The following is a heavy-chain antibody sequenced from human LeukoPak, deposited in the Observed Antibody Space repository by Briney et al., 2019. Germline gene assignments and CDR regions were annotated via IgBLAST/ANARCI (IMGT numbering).Heavy chain of an antibody. Sequence: SETLSLTCAVSGYSISSGYCWGWIRQPPGKGLEWIGSIYHSGSTYYNPSLKSRLTISVDTSKNQFSLKLSSVIAADTAVYYCARHRDYDFWSGYPDAFDIWGQGTMVTVSS. V-gene: IGHV4-38-2*01. CDR3: ARHRDYDFWSGYPDAFDI. D-gene: IGHD3-3*01. CDR1: GYSISSGYC. J-gene: IGHJ3*02. CDR2: IYHSGST.